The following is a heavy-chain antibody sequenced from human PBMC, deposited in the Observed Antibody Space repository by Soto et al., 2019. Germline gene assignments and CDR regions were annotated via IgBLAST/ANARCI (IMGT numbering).Heavy chain of an antibody. CDR1: GVTFSQSA. CDR3: ATAVAAGGY. J-gene: IGHJ4*02. V-gene: IGHV3-30-3*01. D-gene: IGHD6-19*01. Sequence: QGRLVESGGGVVQPGRSLRLSCAASGVTFSQSAMHWVRQAPGKGLEWVAAISFDGSNTHYADSVEGRVTISRDNSKNPLYLQVISLRAEDTALYHCATAVAAGGYWGPGTLVTVSS. CDR2: ISFDGSNT.